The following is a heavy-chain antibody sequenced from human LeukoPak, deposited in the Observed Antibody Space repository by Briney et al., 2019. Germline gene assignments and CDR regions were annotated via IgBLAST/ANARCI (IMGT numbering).Heavy chain of an antibody. CDR1: GFTFDDYA. D-gene: IGHD6-13*01. J-gene: IGHJ6*03. CDR2: ISWDGGST. CDR3: AKDLAAGSTNYYMDV. V-gene: IGHV3-43D*03. Sequence: AGGSLRLSCAASGFTFDDYAMHWVRQAPGKGLEWVSLISWDGGSTYYADSVKGRFTISRDNSKNSLYLQMNSLRAEDTALYCCAKDLAAGSTNYYMDVWGKGTTVTVSS.